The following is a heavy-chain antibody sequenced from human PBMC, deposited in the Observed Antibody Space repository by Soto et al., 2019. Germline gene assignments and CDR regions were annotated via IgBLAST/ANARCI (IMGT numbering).Heavy chain of an antibody. CDR3: AIDLGSEQWFFDN. J-gene: IGHJ4*02. Sequence: QVQLQESGPGLVKPSQTLSLTCLVSGASVSGDGSYCSWIRQHPGNGLEFIGYIHNSGSTYSNPSLENRVAMSIDTSKNQFSLRLSSVTAADSAVYFCAIDLGSEQWFFDNWGQGILVTVSS. CDR2: IHNSGST. D-gene: IGHD6-19*01. V-gene: IGHV4-31*03. CDR1: GASVSGDGSY.